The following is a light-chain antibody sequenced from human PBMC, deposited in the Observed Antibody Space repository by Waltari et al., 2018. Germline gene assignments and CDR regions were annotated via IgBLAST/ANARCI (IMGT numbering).Light chain of an antibody. J-gene: IGKJ2*01. Sequence: DIVMTQSPDSLAVSLGERATIHCTSSQSIFYSSNNKDYLAWYQLKPGQPPKLLIYWASTRESGVPDRFSGSGTGTDFTLTISSLEPEDFAVYYCQQRSNWPPYTFGQGTKLEI. V-gene: IGKV4-1*01. CDR3: QQRSNWPPYT. CDR2: WAS. CDR1: QSIFYSSNNKDY.